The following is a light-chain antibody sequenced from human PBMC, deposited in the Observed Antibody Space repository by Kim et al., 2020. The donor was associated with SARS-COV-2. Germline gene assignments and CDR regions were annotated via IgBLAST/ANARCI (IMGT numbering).Light chain of an antibody. J-gene: IGLJ3*02. CDR1: TGAVTSAYY. V-gene: IGLV7-43*01. Sequence: PGGTVTLTLASSTGAVTSAYYPNWFQQKPGQAPRPLIYSISNKYSWTPARFSGSLLGGKAALTLSDVQPEDEADYYCLVYYDGSWTFGGGTKLTVL. CDR3: LVYYDGSWT. CDR2: SIS.